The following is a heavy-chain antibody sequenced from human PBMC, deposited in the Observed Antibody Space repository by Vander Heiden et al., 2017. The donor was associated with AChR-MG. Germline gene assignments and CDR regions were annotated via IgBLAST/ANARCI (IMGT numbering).Heavy chain of an antibody. CDR2: ISGSGGST. CDR1: GFTFSSHA. D-gene: IGHD7-27*01. Sequence: EVQLLESGGGLVQPGGSLRLSCAASGFTFSSHAISGVRQAPGKGLEWVSAISGSGGSTYYADSVKGRFTISRDNSKNTLYLQMNSLRAEDTAVYYCAKDWKPWGLRIRRGYYGMDVWGQGTTVTVSS. J-gene: IGHJ6*02. V-gene: IGHV3-23*01. CDR3: AKDWKPWGLRIRRGYYGMDV.